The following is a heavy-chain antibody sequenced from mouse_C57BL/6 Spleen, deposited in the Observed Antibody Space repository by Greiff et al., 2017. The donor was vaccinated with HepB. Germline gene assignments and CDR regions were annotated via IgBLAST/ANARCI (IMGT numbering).Heavy chain of an antibody. CDR2: ISSGGSYT. Sequence: EVKLMESGGDLVKPGGSLKLSCAASGFTFSSYGMSWVRQTPDKRLEWVATISSGGSYTYYPDSVKGRYTISRDKAKNTLYLQMSSLKSEDKAMYYCARQGITTVVFDYGGQGTTLTVSS. CDR1: GFTFSSYG. J-gene: IGHJ2*01. V-gene: IGHV5-6*01. CDR3: ARQGITTVVFDY. D-gene: IGHD1-1*01.